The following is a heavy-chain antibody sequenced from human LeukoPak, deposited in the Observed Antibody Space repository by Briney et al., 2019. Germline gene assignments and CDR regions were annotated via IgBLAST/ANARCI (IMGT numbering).Heavy chain of an antibody. Sequence: GGSLRLSCAISGFIFNTNGMNWVRQSPGKGLEWLATIAGGDESTYYADSVKGRFAISRDNSKNTVFLHMNSLRVEDTAVCYCARGVYWSLDYWGQGTPVTVSS. CDR2: IAGGDEST. CDR3: ARGVYWSLDY. J-gene: IGHJ4*02. CDR1: GFIFNTNG. V-gene: IGHV3-23*01. D-gene: IGHD1-1*01.